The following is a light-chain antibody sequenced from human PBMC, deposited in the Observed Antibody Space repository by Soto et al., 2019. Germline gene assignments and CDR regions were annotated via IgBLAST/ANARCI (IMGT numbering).Light chain of an antibody. V-gene: IGKV3-15*01. CDR2: GAS. CDR1: QSVGSN. Sequence: EIVMTQSPATLSVSPGERATLSCRASQSVGSNLAWYQQKPGQAPRLLMYGASTRATGVPARFSGSGSGAEFTLNIISLQSEELAVYYRQQYNNTRPRTLGQGTKVE. CDR3: QQYNNTRPRT. J-gene: IGKJ1*01.